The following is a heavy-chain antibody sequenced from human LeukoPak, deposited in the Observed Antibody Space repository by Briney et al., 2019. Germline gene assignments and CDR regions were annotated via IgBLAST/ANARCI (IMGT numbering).Heavy chain of an antibody. CDR1: GYTFTNYG. D-gene: IGHD6-19*01. V-gene: IGHV1-18*01. CDR2: ISVYNENT. Sequence: ASVKVSCKASGYTFTNYGIIWVRQAPGQGLEWMGWISVYNENTNYAQKLQGRVTMTTDASTSTVYMELRSLRSDDTAVYYCARDLKRGYSSGRYSWGTGSSNDYWGQGTLVTVSS. CDR3: ARDLKRGYSSGRYSWGTGSSNDY. J-gene: IGHJ4*02.